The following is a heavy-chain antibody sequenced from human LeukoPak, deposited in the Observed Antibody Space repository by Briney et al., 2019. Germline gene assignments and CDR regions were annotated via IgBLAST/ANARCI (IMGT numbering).Heavy chain of an antibody. V-gene: IGHV3-23*01. CDR1: GFSFSSFA. CDR3: ARTYSGSYRDAFDI. Sequence: GGSLSLSCVVSGFSFSSFAMTWVRQAPGKGLEWVSLISASGGNIFYADSVKGRFTISRDNSKNTLFLQMNSLRAEDTAVYFCARTYSGSYRDAFDIWGQGTMVTVSS. CDR2: ISASGGNI. J-gene: IGHJ3*02. D-gene: IGHD1-26*01.